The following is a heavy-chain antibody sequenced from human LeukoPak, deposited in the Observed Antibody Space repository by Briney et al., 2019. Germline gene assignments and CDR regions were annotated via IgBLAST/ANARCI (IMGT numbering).Heavy chain of an antibody. CDR2: IYYSGDT. CDR1: GGSMRNYY. D-gene: IGHD3-10*01. Sequence: SETLSLTCTVSGGSMRNYYWSWIRQPPGKGLEWIGDIYYSGDTNYNPSLKSRVAISIDTSKNQFSLKLSSVTAADTAVYYCARGLKYYYGSGSYLPFDYWGQGTLVTVSS. V-gene: IGHV4-59*12. CDR3: ARGLKYYYGSGSYLPFDY. J-gene: IGHJ4*02.